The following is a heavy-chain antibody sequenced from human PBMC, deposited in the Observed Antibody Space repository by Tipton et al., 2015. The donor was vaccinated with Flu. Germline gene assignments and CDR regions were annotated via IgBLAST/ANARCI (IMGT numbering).Heavy chain of an antibody. D-gene: IGHD4-17*01. CDR2: ITSRSSYI. Sequence: SLRLSCAASGFIFSSYTMNWVRQAPGKGLEWVSSITSRSSYIFYADSVKGRFTISRDNAKNSLYLQMNSLRAEDTAVYYCARDNGDYFFDYWGQGTLVSVSS. J-gene: IGHJ4*02. CDR3: ARDNGDYFFDY. V-gene: IGHV3-21*01. CDR1: GFIFSSYT.